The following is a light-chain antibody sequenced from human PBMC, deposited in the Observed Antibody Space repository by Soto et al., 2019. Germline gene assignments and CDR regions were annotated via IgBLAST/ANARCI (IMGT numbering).Light chain of an antibody. CDR3: QQYNFLQLT. Sequence: ERVMTQSPATLSVSPGGRATLSCRASQSISSNLAWYQQKPGQAPRLLIYGASTRATGIPARFGGSGSGTEFTLTINSLQSEDFAVYYCQQYNFLQLTFGGRTKVEIK. CDR2: GAS. CDR1: QSISSN. V-gene: IGKV3-15*01. J-gene: IGKJ4*01.